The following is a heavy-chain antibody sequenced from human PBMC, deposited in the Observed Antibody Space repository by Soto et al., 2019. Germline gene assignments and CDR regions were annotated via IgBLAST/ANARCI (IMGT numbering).Heavy chain of an antibody. Sequence: QVQLVESGGGVVQSGRSLRLSCAASGFTFSSYDMHWVRQAPGKGLEWVAVISYDGSNKYYADSVKGRFNISRDNSKNTLYLQMNSLRAEDTSVYYCAKDGPYDTSLGAFDIWGQGTMGTVSS. D-gene: IGHD3-22*01. CDR1: GFTFSSYD. J-gene: IGHJ3*02. CDR2: ISYDGSNK. CDR3: AKDGPYDTSLGAFDI. V-gene: IGHV3-30*18.